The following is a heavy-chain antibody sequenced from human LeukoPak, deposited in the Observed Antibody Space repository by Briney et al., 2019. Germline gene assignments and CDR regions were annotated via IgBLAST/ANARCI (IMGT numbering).Heavy chain of an antibody. V-gene: IGHV1-2*02. Sequence: GGSVKVSCKASGYTFTGYYMHWVRQAPGQGLEWMGWINPNSGGTNCRVTMTRDTSISTAYMELSRLRSDDTAVYYCARGVVRGAIHIWGQGTMVTVTS. D-gene: IGHD3-10*01. CDR1: GYTFTGYY. J-gene: IGHJ3*02. CDR2: INPNSGGT. CDR3: ARGVVRGAIHI.